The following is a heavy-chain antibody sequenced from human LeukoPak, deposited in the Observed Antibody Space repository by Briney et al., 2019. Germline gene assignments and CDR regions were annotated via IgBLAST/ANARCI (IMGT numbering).Heavy chain of an antibody. CDR2: IYTSGST. CDR1: GGSISRGSYY. Sequence: SQTLSLTXTVSGGSISRGSYYWSWIRQPAGKGLEWIGRIYTSGSTNYNPSLKSRVTISVDTSKNQFSLKLSSVTAADTAVYYCARDLFSSSWYANDAFDIWGQGTMVTVSS. CDR3: ARDLFSSSWYANDAFDI. D-gene: IGHD6-13*01. J-gene: IGHJ3*02. V-gene: IGHV4-61*02.